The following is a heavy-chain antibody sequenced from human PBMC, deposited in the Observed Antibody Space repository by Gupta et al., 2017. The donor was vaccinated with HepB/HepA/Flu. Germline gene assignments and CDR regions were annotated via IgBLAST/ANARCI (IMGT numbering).Heavy chain of an antibody. CDR2: IWYDGSNK. CDR1: GFTFSSYG. J-gene: IGHJ6*02. CDR3: ARDLGNYDSSGYYPTTGGMDV. Sequence: QVQLVESGGGVVQPGRSLRLSCAASGFTFSSYGMHWVRQAPGKGLEWVAVIWYDGSNKDYADSVKGRFTISRDNSKNTLYLQMNSLRAEDTAVYYCARDLGNYDSSGYYPTTGGMDVWGQGTTVTVSS. D-gene: IGHD3-22*01. V-gene: IGHV3-33*01.